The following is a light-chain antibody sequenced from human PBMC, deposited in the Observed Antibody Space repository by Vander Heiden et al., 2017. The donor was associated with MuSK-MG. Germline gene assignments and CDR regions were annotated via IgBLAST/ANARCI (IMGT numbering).Light chain of an antibody. Sequence: IVMTQSPDSLAVSLGELATINCRSSQNLLRVSDNKNHLAWFKQKAGQPPERLIYRASTRRSGVPDRVSGSGSGTDFTLTIANFQAEDVAVYYGHQDESSLPTFGQGTKVXIK. J-gene: IGKJ1*01. CDR1: QNLLRVSDNKNH. V-gene: IGKV4-1*01. CDR3: HQDESSLPT. CDR2: RAS.